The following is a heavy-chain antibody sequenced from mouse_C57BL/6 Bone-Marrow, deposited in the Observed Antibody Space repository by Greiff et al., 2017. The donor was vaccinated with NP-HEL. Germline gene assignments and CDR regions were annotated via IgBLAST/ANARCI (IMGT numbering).Heavy chain of an antibody. Sequence: LQQPGASVKLSCKASGYTFTSYWMQWVKQRPGQGLEWIGEIDPSDSYTNYNQKFKGKATLTVDTSSSTAYMQLSSLTSEDSAVYYCARGAYYYGSSYVVYFDYWGQGTTLTVSS. J-gene: IGHJ2*01. CDR1: GYTFTSYW. D-gene: IGHD1-1*01. CDR2: IDPSDSYT. V-gene: IGHV1-50*01. CDR3: ARGAYYYGSSYVVYFDY.